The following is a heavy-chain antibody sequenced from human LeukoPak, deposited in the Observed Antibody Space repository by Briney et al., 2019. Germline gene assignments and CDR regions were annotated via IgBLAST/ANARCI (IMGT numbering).Heavy chain of an antibody. CDR1: GYSSTNYW. J-gene: IGHJ3*02. D-gene: IGHD2-15*01. CDR3: ARRGYCSGDGCFSHAFDI. Sequence: SGESLKISCKGSGYSSTNYWIGWVRQMPGKGLEWVGIIYPGDSDTRYSPSFQGQVTISADKSINTAYLQWSSLKASDTAMYYCARRGYCSGDGCFSHAFDIWGQGTMVTVSS. CDR2: IYPGDSDT. V-gene: IGHV5-51*01.